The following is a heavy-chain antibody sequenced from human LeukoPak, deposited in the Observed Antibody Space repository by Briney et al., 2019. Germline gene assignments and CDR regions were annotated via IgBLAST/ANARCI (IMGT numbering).Heavy chain of an antibody. CDR2: IYTSGNT. J-gene: IGHJ5*02. CDR3: ARDRDYCGSRFDP. D-gene: IGHD3-10*01. Sequence: PSETLSLTCTVSGGSISNYYWSWLRQVAGKGLEWIGRIYTSGNTNYNPSLKSRVTMSVDTSKNQFSLKLSSVTAADTAVYYCARDRDYCGSRFDPWGQGTLVTVSS. CDR1: GGSISNYY. V-gene: IGHV4-4*07.